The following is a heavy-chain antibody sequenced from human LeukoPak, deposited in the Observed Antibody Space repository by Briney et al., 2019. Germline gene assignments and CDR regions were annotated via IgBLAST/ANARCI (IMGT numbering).Heavy chain of an antibody. CDR3: ARDRSPYYYDSSGEFDY. V-gene: IGHV1-2*02. CDR1: GYTFTGYY. CDR2: IYPNSGGT. D-gene: IGHD3-22*01. J-gene: IGHJ4*02. Sequence: GASVKDSCKASGYTFTGYYMHWGRQAPGEGLEWMGWIYPNSGGTNYAQKFQGRVTMTRDTSISTAYMELSRLRSDDTDVYYCARDRSPYYYDSSGEFDYWGQGTLVTVSS.